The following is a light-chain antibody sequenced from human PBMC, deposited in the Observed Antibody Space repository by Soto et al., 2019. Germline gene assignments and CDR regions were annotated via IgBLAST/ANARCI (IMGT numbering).Light chain of an antibody. J-gene: IGKJ1*01. Sequence: IHMTHSPSTLSASVLDRVTITFRASHSINNWLAWYQQTPGKAPKLLIYAASTLQSGVPSRFSGSGSGTDFTLTISCLQSEDFATYYCQQYYSYPRACGQGTKGDIK. CDR2: AAS. CDR1: HSINNW. V-gene: IGKV1-5*01. CDR3: QQYYSYPRA.